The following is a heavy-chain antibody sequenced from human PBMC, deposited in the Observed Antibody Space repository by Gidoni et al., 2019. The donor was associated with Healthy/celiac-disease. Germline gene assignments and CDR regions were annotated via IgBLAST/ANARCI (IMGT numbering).Heavy chain of an antibody. CDR1: GFTFSSYS. CDR2: ISGSGGST. D-gene: IGHD5-18*01. J-gene: IGHJ6*01. CDR3: AKDRGAVQLWFEYYYYYGMDV. V-gene: IGHV3-23*01. Sequence: QQPRSGGGSVQPGGSLRLSCAASGFTFSSYSMSWLRQAPGKGLEWVSAISGSGGSTYYADSVKGRCTISRDNSKNTLYLQMNSLRAEDTAVYYCAKDRGAVQLWFEYYYYYGMDVWGQGTTVTVSS.